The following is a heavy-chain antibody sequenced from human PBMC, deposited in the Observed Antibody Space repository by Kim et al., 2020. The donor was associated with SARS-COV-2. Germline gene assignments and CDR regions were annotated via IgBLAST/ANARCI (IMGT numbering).Heavy chain of an antibody. Sequence: GNGNTINAQKFQGRVTFTTDTSASTAYMELSLLRSEDSAVYYCLGGFYFDYWGQGTLVTVSS. V-gene: IGHV1-3*01. CDR2: GNGNT. CDR3: LGGFYFDY. J-gene: IGHJ4*02. D-gene: IGHD3-16*01.